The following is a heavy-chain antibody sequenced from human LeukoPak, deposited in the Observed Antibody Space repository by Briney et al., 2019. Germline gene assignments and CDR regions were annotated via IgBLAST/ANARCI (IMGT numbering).Heavy chain of an antibody. Sequence: SETLSLTCTVSSGSISSSSFYWGWIRQPPGKGLEWIGSVYYSGSTYYNPSLKSRVTISVDTSMNQFSLKLSSVTAADTAVYYCARQRSLASAGTALPFNGWGQGTLVTVSS. D-gene: IGHD6-13*01. CDR2: VYYSGST. J-gene: IGHJ4*02. CDR1: SGSISSSSFY. CDR3: ARQRSLASAGTALPFNG. V-gene: IGHV4-39*01.